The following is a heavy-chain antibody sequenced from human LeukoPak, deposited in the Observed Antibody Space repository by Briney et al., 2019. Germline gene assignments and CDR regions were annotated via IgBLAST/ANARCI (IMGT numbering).Heavy chain of an antibody. CDR3: ARLWFGEFERKDNDY. CDR2: ISYDGSNK. Sequence: GSLRLSCAASGFTFSSYAMHWVRQAPGKGLEWVAVISYDGSNKYYADSVKGRFTISRDNSKNTLYLQMDSLRAEDTAVYYCARLWFGEFERKDNDYWGQGTLVTVSS. D-gene: IGHD3-10*01. V-gene: IGHV3-30*04. CDR1: GFTFSSYA. J-gene: IGHJ4*02.